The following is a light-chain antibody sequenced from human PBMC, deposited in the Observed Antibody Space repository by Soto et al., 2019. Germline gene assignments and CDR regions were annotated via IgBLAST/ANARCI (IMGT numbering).Light chain of an antibody. V-gene: IGKV3-11*01. CDR1: QSVRTF. CDR2: DAS. CDR3: QQRRNWPYT. J-gene: IGKJ2*01. Sequence: EIVLTQSPVTLSLSPGERATLSCRASQSVRTFLAWYQHKPGQGPRLLIDDASNRTTGIPARFTGSGSGTDFTLTISSREPEDFAVYYCQQRRNWPYTFGQGTKLEIK.